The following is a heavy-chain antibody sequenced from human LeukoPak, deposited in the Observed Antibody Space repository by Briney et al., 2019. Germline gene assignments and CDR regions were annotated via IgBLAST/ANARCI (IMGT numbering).Heavy chain of an antibody. D-gene: IGHD3-3*01. Sequence: SETLSLTCAVYGGPFSGYYWSWIRQPPGKGLEWIGEINHSGSTNYNPSLKSRVTISVDTSKNQFSLKLSSVTAADTAVYYCARGALRFLEWLSIHPPRHSNWFDPWGQGTLVTVSS. J-gene: IGHJ5*02. V-gene: IGHV4-34*01. CDR1: GGPFSGYY. CDR3: ARGALRFLEWLSIHPPRHSNWFDP. CDR2: INHSGST.